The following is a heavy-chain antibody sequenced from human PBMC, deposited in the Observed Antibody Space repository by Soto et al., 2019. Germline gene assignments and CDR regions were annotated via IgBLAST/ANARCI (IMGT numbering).Heavy chain of an antibody. CDR3: ASWREREHAFDV. CDR2: LYDVFGS. J-gene: IGHJ3*01. CDR1: GLTVSGTKY. V-gene: IGHV3-53*01. D-gene: IGHD1-1*01. Sequence: DVQLVESGGGLIQPGESLRLSCVAFGLTVSGTKYVAWVRQAPGKGLEWVSALYDVFGSFYADSVKGRFTTSSDASRSTVYLQMNDLRPDDTAVYYCASWREREHAFDVWGQGTAVIVSP.